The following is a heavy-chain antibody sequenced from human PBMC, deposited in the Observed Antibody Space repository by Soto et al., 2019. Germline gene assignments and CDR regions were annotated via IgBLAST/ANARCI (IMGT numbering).Heavy chain of an antibody. V-gene: IGHV1-69*13. CDR1: GGAFSNHA. Sequence: SVKVSCKASGGAFSNHAISWVRQAPGQGLEWVGGIIPMFPTADYAQRFQGRVTITADDSTTTVYMELSGLRSEDTAMYYCARDDATYCGGDCYRYFYYGMDVWGQGTTVTVSS. CDR3: ARDDATYCGGDCYRYFYYGMDV. J-gene: IGHJ6*02. CDR2: IIPMFPTA. D-gene: IGHD2-21*02.